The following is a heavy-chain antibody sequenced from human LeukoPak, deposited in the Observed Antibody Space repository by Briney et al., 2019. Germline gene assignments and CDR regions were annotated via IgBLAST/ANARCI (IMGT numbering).Heavy chain of an antibody. D-gene: IGHD2-15*01. J-gene: IGHJ4*02. CDR2: ISDTGNT. Sequence: GGSLRLSCTVSGFTVSSNEMSWVRQAPGKGLEWVSAISDTGNTYHADSVKGRFTISRDSSKNTLFLQMNRLRPEDAAVYYCAKAPVTTCRGAFCYPFDYWGLGTLVTVSS. CDR1: GFTVSSNE. CDR3: AKAPVTTCRGAFCYPFDY. V-gene: IGHV3-53*01.